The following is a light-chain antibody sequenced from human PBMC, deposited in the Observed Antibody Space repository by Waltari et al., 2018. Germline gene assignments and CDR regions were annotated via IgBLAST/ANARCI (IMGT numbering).Light chain of an antibody. V-gene: IGKV3-11*01. Sequence: EIVLTQSPATLSLSPGERATLSCRASQSVRSYLAWYQQKPGQAPRLLIYDASDRATGIPARFSGSGSGTDFTLTINSLQAEDVAVYYCQQYFTSPSLTFGGGTKVEI. CDR1: QSVRSY. CDR2: DAS. J-gene: IGKJ4*01. CDR3: QQYFTSPSLT.